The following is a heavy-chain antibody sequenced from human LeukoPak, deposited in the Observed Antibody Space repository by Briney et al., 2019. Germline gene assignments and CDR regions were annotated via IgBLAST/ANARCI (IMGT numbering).Heavy chain of an antibody. CDR3: ARTPAAAYWFDP. Sequence: GGSLRLSCAASGFTVSSNYMSWVRQAPGKGLEWVSVIYSGGSTYYADSVKGRFTISRDNSKNTLYLQMNSLTAEDTAVYYCARTPAAAYWFDPWGQGTLVTVSS. J-gene: IGHJ5*02. V-gene: IGHV3-66*01. CDR2: IYSGGST. D-gene: IGHD6-13*01. CDR1: GFTVSSNY.